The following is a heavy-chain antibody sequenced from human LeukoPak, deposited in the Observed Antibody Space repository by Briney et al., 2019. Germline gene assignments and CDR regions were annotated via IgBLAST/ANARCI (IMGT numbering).Heavy chain of an antibody. CDR2: ISSSSSYI. Sequence: GGSLRLSCAASGFTFSSYSMNWVRQAPGKGLEWVSSISSSSSYIYYADSVKGRFTISRDNAKNSLYLQMNSLRAEDTAAYYCATVDTEHYFDYWGQGTLVTVSS. J-gene: IGHJ4*02. CDR3: ATVDTEHYFDY. V-gene: IGHV3-21*01. CDR1: GFTFSSYS. D-gene: IGHD5-18*01.